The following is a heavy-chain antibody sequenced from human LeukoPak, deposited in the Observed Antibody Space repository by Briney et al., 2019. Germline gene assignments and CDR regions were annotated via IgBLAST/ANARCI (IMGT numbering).Heavy chain of an antibody. J-gene: IGHJ4*02. CDR1: GGSISSYY. D-gene: IGHD3-16*01. CDR3: ARQSSVRGGYDY. CDR2: IYYSGST. V-gene: IGHV4-59*01. Sequence: PSETLSLTCTVSGGSISSYYWSWIRQPPGKGLEWIGYIYYSGSTNYNPSLKSRVTISVDTSKNQLSLKLSSVTAADTAVYYCARQSSVRGGYDYWGQGTLVTVSS.